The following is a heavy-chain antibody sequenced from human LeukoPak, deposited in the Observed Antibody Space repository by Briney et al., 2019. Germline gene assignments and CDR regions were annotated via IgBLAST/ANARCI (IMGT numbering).Heavy chain of an antibody. CDR2: ISSGGSTI. Sequence: GGSLRLSCAASGFTFSESHMSWIRQAPGEGLEWVSYISSGGSTIQFADSVKGRFTISRDNTKNSLYLQMNSLRAEDTAVYYCAKYRGKYSSSSYYWGQGTLVTVSS. J-gene: IGHJ4*02. V-gene: IGHV3-11*01. D-gene: IGHD6-6*01. CDR3: AKYRGKYSSSSYY. CDR1: GFTFSESH.